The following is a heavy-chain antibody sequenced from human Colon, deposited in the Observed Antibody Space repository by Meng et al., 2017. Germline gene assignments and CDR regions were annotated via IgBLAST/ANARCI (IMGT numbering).Heavy chain of an antibody. Sequence: GESLKISCTASGFTFSDSYMSWVRQAPGKGLEWISYISRSATSKYYADSVKGRFTISRDNAKNSLYLQMNSLRAEDTAVYYCARELVVAGTFDYWGQGTLGTVSS. J-gene: IGHJ4*02. CDR2: ISRSATSK. CDR3: ARELVVAGTFDY. V-gene: IGHV3-11*04. CDR1: GFTFSDSY. D-gene: IGHD6-19*01.